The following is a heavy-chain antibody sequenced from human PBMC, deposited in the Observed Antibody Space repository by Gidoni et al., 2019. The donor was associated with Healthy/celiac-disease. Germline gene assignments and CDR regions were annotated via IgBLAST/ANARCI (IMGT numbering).Heavy chain of an antibody. V-gene: IGHV4-38-2*02. J-gene: IGHJ6*02. CDR1: GYSISSGYY. D-gene: IGHD2-2*01. Sequence: QVQLQESGPGLVKPSETLSLTCTVSGYSISSGYYWGWIRQPPGKGLEWIGSIYHIGSTYYNPSLKSRVTISVDTSKNQFSLKLSSVTAADTAVYYCARVGYCSSTSCYGYYYYGMDVWGQGTTVTVSS. CDR2: IYHIGST. CDR3: ARVGYCSSTSCYGYYYYGMDV.